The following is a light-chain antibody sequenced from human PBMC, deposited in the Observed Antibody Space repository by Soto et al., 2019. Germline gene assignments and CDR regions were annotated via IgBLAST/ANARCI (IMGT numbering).Light chain of an antibody. V-gene: IGKV3-11*01. CDR3: QQRNVWPPVT. J-gene: IGKJ5*01. CDR1: HSVSSY. CDR2: DAS. Sequence: ENVLTQSPVTLSLSPGERATLSCRASHSVSSYLAWYQQKPGQAPRLLIYDASNRAADIPARFSASGSGTDFTLTISSLEPEDFAVYYCQQRNVWPPVTFGQGTRLEIK.